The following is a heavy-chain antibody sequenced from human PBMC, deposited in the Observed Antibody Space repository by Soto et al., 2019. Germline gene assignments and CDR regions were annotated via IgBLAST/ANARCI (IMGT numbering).Heavy chain of an antibody. CDR2: MNAGVGNT. CDR1: GYTFTDYA. V-gene: IGHV1-3*01. D-gene: IGHD5-18*01. Sequence: HVELVQSGADVKKPGASVTISCQASGYTFTDYALHWVRQAPGQRLEWMGWMNAGVGNTLYSQKFQGRITITRDTSASTAYMELNSLKSEDTALYYCARDTGYTFGSLNYWGPGTLVTVSS. J-gene: IGHJ4*02. CDR3: ARDTGYTFGSLNY.